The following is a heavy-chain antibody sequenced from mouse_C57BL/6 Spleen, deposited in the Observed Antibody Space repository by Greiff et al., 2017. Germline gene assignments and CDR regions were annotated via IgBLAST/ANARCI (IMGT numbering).Heavy chain of an antibody. CDR1: GFSLTSSG. V-gene: IGHV2-2*01. Sequence: VKRVESGPGLVQPSQSLSITCTVSGFSLTSSGVHWVRQSPGKGLEWLGVIWSGGSTDYNAAFISRLSISKDNSKSQVFFKMNSLQADDTAIYYCARRGEDHWYFDVWGTGTTVTVSS. D-gene: IGHD2-13*01. CDR2: IWSGGST. J-gene: IGHJ1*03. CDR3: ARRGEDHWYFDV.